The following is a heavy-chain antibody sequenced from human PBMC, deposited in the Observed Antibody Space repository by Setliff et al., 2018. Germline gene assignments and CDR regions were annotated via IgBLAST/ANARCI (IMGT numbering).Heavy chain of an antibody. CDR3: ARAYYYGSGNSHKYYMDV. D-gene: IGHD3-10*01. V-gene: IGHV4-39*01. CDR1: GGSITSGRYY. Sequence: SETLSLTCTVSGGSITSGRYYWGWIRQPPGQGLEWIASIHYSENTYYNPSLKTRVTISVDTSNNQLSLKLTSVSAADTAVYYCARAYYYGSGNSHKYYMDVWGKGTAVTVSS. J-gene: IGHJ6*03. CDR2: IHYSENT.